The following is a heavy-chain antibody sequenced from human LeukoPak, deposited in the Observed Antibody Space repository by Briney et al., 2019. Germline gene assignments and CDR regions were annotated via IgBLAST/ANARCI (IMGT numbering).Heavy chain of an antibody. CDR1: GGSISSSSYY. Sequence: SETLSLTCTVSGGSISSSSYYWGWIRQPPGKGLEWIGSIYYSGSTYYNPSLKSRVTISVDTSKNQFSLKLSSVTAADTAVYYCARGSSGYSFDYWGQGTLVTVSS. D-gene: IGHD3-22*01. CDR2: IYYSGST. J-gene: IGHJ4*02. CDR3: ARGSSGYSFDY. V-gene: IGHV4-39*07.